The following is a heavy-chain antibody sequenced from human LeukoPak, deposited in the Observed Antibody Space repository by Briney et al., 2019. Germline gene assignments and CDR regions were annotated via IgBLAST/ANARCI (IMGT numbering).Heavy chain of an antibody. CDR1: GFTFTTYG. CDR2: ISDRSGST. Sequence: GGSLRLSCAASGFTFTTYGMNWVRQAPGKGLEGVSTISDRSGSTYYADSVKGRFTISRDNSKNTLYLQMNSLRAEDTAVYYCAKDKSSTIFGALDYWGQGTLVTVSS. D-gene: IGHD3-3*01. J-gene: IGHJ4*02. V-gene: IGHV3-23*01. CDR3: AKDKSSTIFGALDY.